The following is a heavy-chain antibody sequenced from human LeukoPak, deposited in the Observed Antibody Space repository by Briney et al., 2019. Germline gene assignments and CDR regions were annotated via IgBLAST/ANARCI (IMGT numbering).Heavy chain of an antibody. CDR3: ARSVGWWLLRGVWFDP. J-gene: IGHJ5*02. V-gene: IGHV3-30*04. Sequence: GGSLRLSCAASGFIFSTYIVHWVRQGPGKGLEWVAVISNDGSHRYYADSVKGRFTISRDNSKNTLYLQMNSLRAEDTAVYYCARSVGWWLLRGVWFDPWGQGTLVTVSS. CDR1: GFIFSTYI. CDR2: ISNDGSHR. D-gene: IGHD3-22*01.